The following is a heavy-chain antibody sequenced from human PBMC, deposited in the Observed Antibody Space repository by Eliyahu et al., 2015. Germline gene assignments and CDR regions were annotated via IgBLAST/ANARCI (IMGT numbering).Heavy chain of an antibody. CDR3: ASLYCSGGSCPPTGP. J-gene: IGHJ5*02. V-gene: IGHV4-39*01. CDR1: GGSXSSSSXY. Sequence: QLQLQESGPGLVKPSETLSLXCTVXGGSXSSSSXYWGXXRXPPGKGXEWIGGIYYSGSTYYNPSLKSRVTISVDTSKNQFSLKLSSVTAADTAVYYCASLYCSGGSCPPTGPWGQGTLVTVSS. D-gene: IGHD2-15*01. CDR2: IYYSGST.